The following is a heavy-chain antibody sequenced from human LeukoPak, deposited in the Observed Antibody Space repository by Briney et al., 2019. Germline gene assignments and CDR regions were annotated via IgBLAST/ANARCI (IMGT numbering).Heavy chain of an antibody. CDR2: LYNDAFDSAT. D-gene: IGHD1-26*01. V-gene: IGHV3-23*03. CDR3: AREIGGGLHYFHS. CDR1: GFTFSSYS. Sequence: GGSLRLSCAASGFTFSSYSMSWVRPAPGKGLEGVSNLYNDAFDSATHYADSVKGRFTISRDNSQNTLYLQMNSLRAEDTAMYYCAREIGGGLHYFHSWGQGTPVTVSS. J-gene: IGHJ4*02.